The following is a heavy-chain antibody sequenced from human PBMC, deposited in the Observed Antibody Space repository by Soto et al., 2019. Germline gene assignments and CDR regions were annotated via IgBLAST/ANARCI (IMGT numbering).Heavy chain of an antibody. CDR1: GFTFSSYG. D-gene: IGHD6-13*01. CDR2: IWYDGSNK. V-gene: IGHV3-33*01. Sequence: GGSLRLSCAASGFTFSSYGMHWVRQAPGKGLEWVAVIWYDGSNKYYADSVKGRFTISRDNSKNTLYLQMNSLRAEDTAVYYCARDRRYSSSWYYFGYWGQGTLVTVSS. CDR3: ARDRRYSSSWYYFGY. J-gene: IGHJ4*02.